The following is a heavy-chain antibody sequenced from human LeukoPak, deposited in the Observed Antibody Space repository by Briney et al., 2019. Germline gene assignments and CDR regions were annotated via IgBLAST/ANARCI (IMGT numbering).Heavy chain of an antibody. CDR3: AKEGPYCGGDCYGVFDY. Sequence: GGSLRLSCAASGFTFSSYAMSWVRHAPGKGLEWVSTISGSGSGTYYADSVKGRFTLSRDNSMNTLYLQMNSLRAEDTAVYYCAKEGPYCGGDCYGVFDYWGQGTLVTVSS. D-gene: IGHD2-21*02. CDR1: GFTFSSYA. V-gene: IGHV3-23*01. CDR2: ISGSGSGT. J-gene: IGHJ4*02.